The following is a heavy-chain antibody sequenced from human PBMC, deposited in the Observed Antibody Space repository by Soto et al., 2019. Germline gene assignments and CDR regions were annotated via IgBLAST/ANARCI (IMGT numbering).Heavy chain of an antibody. D-gene: IGHD3-9*01. Sequence: ASVKVSCKASGGTFSSYAISWVRQAPGQGLEWMGGIIPIFGTANYAQKFQGRVTITADESTSTAYMELSSLRSEDTAVYYCVADILTGYIRGFLDYWGQGTLVTVSS. CDR3: VADILTGYIRGFLDY. V-gene: IGHV1-69*13. CDR2: IIPIFGTA. CDR1: GGTFSSYA. J-gene: IGHJ4*02.